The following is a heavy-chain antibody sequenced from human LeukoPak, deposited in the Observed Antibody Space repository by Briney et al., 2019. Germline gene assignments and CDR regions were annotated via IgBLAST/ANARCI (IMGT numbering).Heavy chain of an antibody. CDR2: ISGSGGST. CDR3: AKVGMIVDLGY. D-gene: IGHD3-22*01. CDR1: GFTFSNYD. Sequence: GGSLRLSCAASGFTFSNYDMSWVRQAPGKGLEWVSAISGSGGSTYYADSVKGRFTISRDNSKNTLYLQMNSLRAEDTAVYYCAKVGMIVDLGYWGQGTLVTVSS. J-gene: IGHJ4*02. V-gene: IGHV3-23*01.